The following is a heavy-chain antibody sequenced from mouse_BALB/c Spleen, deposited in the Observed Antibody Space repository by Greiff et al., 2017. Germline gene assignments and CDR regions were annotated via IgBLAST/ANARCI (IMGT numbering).Heavy chain of an antibody. CDR3: TSYYYGSSHYFDY. CDR2: IYPGSGST. CDR1: GYTFTSYW. D-gene: IGHD1-1*01. V-gene: IGHV1S22*01. Sequence: KQPGSELVRPGASVKLSCKASGYTFTSYWMHWVKQRPGQGLEWIGNIYPGSGSTNYDEKFKSKATLTVDTSSSTAYMQLSSLTSADSAVYYCTSYYYGSSHYFDYWGQGTTLTVSS. J-gene: IGHJ2*01.